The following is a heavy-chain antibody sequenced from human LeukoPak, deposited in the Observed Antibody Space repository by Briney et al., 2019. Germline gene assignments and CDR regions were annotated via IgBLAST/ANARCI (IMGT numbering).Heavy chain of an antibody. CDR3: AKSKYLGGSYDY. J-gene: IGHJ4*02. CDR1: GFTFDDYA. V-gene: IGHV3-9*03. D-gene: IGHD3-10*01. CDR2: ISWNSDMI. Sequence: GGSLRLSCAASGFTFDDYAMHWVRQPPGKGLEWVSGISWNSDMIGYADSVKGRFTISRDNAKNSLYLQMNSLRAEDMALYYCAKSKYLGGSYDYWGQGTLVTVTS.